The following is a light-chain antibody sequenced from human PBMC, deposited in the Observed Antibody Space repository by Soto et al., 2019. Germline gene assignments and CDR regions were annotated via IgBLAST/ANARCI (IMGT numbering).Light chain of an antibody. J-gene: IGKJ1*01. CDR3: QQYGTSPWT. Sequence: EIVLTQSPGTLSLSPGERATLSCRAIQSVSSIYLAFYQQKPFQAPRLLIYAASSRATGIPDRFSGSGSGTDFTLSISRVEPEDFAVYYCQQYGTSPWTFGQGTKVDI. CDR1: QSVSSIY. CDR2: AAS. V-gene: IGKV3-20*01.